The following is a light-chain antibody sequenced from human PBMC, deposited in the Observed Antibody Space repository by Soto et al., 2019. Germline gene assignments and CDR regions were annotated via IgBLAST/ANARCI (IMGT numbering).Light chain of an antibody. CDR3: QRYGDSPPT. CDR2: AAA. V-gene: IGKV3-20*01. J-gene: IGKJ2*01. CDR1: QSVSSAF. Sequence: IVLTQSPGTLSLSPGERATLSCRASQSVSSAFFAWYQQKPGQPLRLLIYAAASRATGIPDRFSGSGSATDFTLTISRLEPEDFAVYYCQRYGDSPPTFGRGTKVEIK.